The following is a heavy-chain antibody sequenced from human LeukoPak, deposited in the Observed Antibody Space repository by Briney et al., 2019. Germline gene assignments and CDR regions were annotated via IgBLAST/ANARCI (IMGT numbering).Heavy chain of an antibody. D-gene: IGHD3-10*01. CDR3: ARGFQYGSGSYYSSYYGMDV. V-gene: IGHV6-1*01. Sequence: SQTHSLTYAISGDSVPSNNAAWNWIRQSPSRGLEWLGRTYYKSKRYNEDAGSVKNRITIIPDTSKNQFSLQLNSVTPEDTAVYYCARGFQYGSGSYYSSYYGMDVWGKGTTVTVSS. CDR2: TYYKSKRYN. CDR1: GDSVPSNNAA. J-gene: IGHJ6*04.